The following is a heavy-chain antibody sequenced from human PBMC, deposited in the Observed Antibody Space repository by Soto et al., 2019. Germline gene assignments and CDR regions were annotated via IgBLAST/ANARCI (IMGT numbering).Heavy chain of an antibody. V-gene: IGHV3-9*01. CDR3: KTEKYYYGSGQEARADAFDI. CDR1: GFTFDDYA. D-gene: IGHD3-10*01. Sequence: EVQLVESGGGLVQPGRSLRLSCAASGFTFDDYAMHWVRHAPVKGLEWVSGISWNSGSIGYADSAKGRFTISRDNAKNSLYLQMNSLSAEDTALYYCKTEKYYYGSGQEARADAFDIWGQGTMVTVSS. J-gene: IGHJ3*02. CDR2: ISWNSGSI.